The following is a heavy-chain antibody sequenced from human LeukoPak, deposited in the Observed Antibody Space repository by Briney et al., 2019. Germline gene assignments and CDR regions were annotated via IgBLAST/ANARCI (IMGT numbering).Heavy chain of an antibody. CDR3: ARDKSGNSGWYSYFDY. Sequence: GGSLRLSCAASGFIFRSYAMSWVRQAPGKGLEWVSAISGSGDSTYYADSVKGRFTISRDNSKNTLYLQMTSLRDDDTAVYYCARDKSGNSGWYSYFDYWGQGTLVTVSS. CDR2: ISGSGDST. J-gene: IGHJ4*02. CDR1: GFIFRSYA. D-gene: IGHD6-19*01. V-gene: IGHV3-23*01.